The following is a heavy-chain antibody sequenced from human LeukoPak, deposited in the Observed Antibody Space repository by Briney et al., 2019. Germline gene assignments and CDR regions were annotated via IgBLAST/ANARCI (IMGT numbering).Heavy chain of an antibody. D-gene: IGHD5-12*01. CDR1: GFTFSTYD. Sequence: PGGSLRLSCAASGFTFSTYDMHWVRQATGKGLEWVSGIGKAGDTCYAGSVKGRFTISRENAKNSLYLQMNSLRAGDTAVYYCVRDPSGHGLDVWGQGTTVTVSS. CDR2: IGKAGDT. CDR3: VRDPSGHGLDV. J-gene: IGHJ6*02. V-gene: IGHV3-13*04.